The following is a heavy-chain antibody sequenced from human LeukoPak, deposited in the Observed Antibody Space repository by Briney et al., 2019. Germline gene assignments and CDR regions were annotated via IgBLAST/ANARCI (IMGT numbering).Heavy chain of an antibody. CDR2: MNPNSGNT. CDR1: GYTFTSYD. D-gene: IGHD6-13*01. CDR3: ARGHSSSWYVVYYYYGMDV. J-gene: IGHJ6*02. Sequence: ASVNVSCKASGYTFTSYDINWGRQATGQGLEWMGWMNPNSGNTGYEKKFQGRVTTTRKTSISTAYMELSSLRSEDTAVYYCARGHSSSWYVVYYYYGMDVWGQGTTVTVSS. V-gene: IGHV1-8*01.